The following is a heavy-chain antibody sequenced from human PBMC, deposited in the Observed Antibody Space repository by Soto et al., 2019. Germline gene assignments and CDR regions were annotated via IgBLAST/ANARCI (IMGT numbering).Heavy chain of an antibody. Sequence: SETLSLTSAVYGGSLSGYYWSWIRQSPGKGLEWIGEINHSGSTNYNPSLKSRVTISVDTSKNQFSLKLSSVTAADTAVYYCARGIAVAFTLKIKNYYCYFHDVCGKGTTVT. D-gene: IGHD6-19*01. CDR2: INHSGST. V-gene: IGHV4-34*01. CDR1: GGSLSGYY. J-gene: IGHJ6*03. CDR3: ARGIAVAFTLKIKNYYCYFHDV.